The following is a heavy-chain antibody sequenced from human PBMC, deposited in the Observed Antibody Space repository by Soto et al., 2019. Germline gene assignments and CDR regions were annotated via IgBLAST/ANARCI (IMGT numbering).Heavy chain of an antibody. V-gene: IGHV1-3*01. J-gene: IGHJ4*02. D-gene: IGHD6-13*01. CDR3: ARDRRQLVLRSYYFDY. CDR1: GYTFTSYA. CDR2: INAGNGNT. Sequence: GASVKVSCKASGYTFTSYAMHWVRQAPGQRLEWMGWINAGNGNTKYSQKFQGRVTITRDTSASTAYMELSSLRSEDTAVYYCARDRRQLVLRSYYFDYWGQGTLVTVSS.